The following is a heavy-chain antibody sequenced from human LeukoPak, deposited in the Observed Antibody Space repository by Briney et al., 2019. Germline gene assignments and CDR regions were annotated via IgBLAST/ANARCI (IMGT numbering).Heavy chain of an antibody. CDR3: ARAEPWVPFDY. CDR2: IWYDGSNK. V-gene: IGHV3-33*01. D-gene: IGHD7-27*01. J-gene: IGHJ4*02. CDR1: GFTFSSYG. Sequence: GGSLRLSCAASGFTFSSYGMHWVRQAPGKGLEWVAVIWYDGSNKYYADSVKGRFTISRDNSKNTLCLQMNSLRAEDTAVYYCARAEPWVPFDYWGQGTLVTVSS.